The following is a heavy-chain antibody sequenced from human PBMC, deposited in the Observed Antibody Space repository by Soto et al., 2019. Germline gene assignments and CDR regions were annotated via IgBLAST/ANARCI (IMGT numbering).Heavy chain of an antibody. Sequence: SDTLSLTCTVSGGSISSYYWSWIRQPPGKGLEWIGYIYYSGSTNYNPSLKSRVTISVDTSKNQFSLNLRSVTAADTAVYYCVSGTSFYDVLTGYYVDRWFDPWGQGTLVTVSS. D-gene: IGHD3-9*01. CDR3: VSGTSFYDVLTGYYVDRWFDP. V-gene: IGHV4-59*08. CDR2: IYYSGST. CDR1: GGSISSYY. J-gene: IGHJ5*02.